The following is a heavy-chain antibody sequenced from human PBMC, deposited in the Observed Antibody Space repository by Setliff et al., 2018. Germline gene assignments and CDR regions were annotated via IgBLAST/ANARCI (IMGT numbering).Heavy chain of an antibody. D-gene: IGHD3-22*01. Sequence: GSLRLSCAASGFTFSSYNMDWVRQAPGKGLEWVSYINSRSSTIFYADSVKGRFTISRDNAKNSLYLQMNGLRAEDTAVYYCARDNNYYDRSGYYSGHDVWGQGILVTVSS. J-gene: IGHJ4*03. CDR1: GFTFSSYN. V-gene: IGHV3-48*01. CDR3: ARDNNYYDRSGYYSGHDV. CDR2: INSRSSTI.